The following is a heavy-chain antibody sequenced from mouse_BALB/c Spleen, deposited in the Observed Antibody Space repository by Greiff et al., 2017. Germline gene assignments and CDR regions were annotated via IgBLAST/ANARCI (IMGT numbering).Heavy chain of an antibody. CDR2: ISSGSSSI. J-gene: IGHJ2*01. CDR3: ARGDYCCSYDFDY. CDR1: GFTFSSFG. D-gene: IGHD6-1*01. Sequence: EVKLVESGGGLVKPGGSRNLSCAASGFTFSSFGMPWVRQAPEKGLEWFASISSGSSSIYYPDTVKGRFTISRDNPKNPLFLQMTSLRSEDTAMYYCARGDYCCSYDFDYWGQGTTLTVSS. V-gene: IGHV5-17*02.